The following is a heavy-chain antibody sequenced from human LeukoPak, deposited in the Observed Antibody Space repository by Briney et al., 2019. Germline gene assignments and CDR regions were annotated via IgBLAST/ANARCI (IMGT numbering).Heavy chain of an antibody. CDR3: AKEGRYCSGGSCYYAYFDY. CDR1: GFTFSGYG. V-gene: IGHV3-30*02. CDR2: IRYDGSNK. Sequence: GVSLRLSCAASGFTFSGYGMHWVRQAPGKGLEWVAFIRYDGSNKYYADSVKGRFTISRDNSKNTLYLQMNSLRAEDTAVYYCAKEGRYCSGGSCYYAYFDYWGQGTLVTVSS. D-gene: IGHD2-15*01. J-gene: IGHJ4*02.